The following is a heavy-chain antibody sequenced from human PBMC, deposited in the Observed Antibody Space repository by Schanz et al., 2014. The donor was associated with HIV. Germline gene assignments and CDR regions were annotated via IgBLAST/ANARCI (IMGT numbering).Heavy chain of an antibody. CDR2: ISGSSIT. CDR1: GFTFSSYA. D-gene: IGHD2-15*01. CDR3: ALSRPSGYGGSWYFDL. J-gene: IGHJ2*01. V-gene: IGHV3-23*01. Sequence: EVQLLESGGGLVQPGGSLRLSCAASGFTFSSYAMSWVRQVPGKGLEWVSAISGSSITYSADSVKGRFTISRDNSKNTLYLQTNSLRAEDTAVYYCALSRPSGYGGSWYFDLWGRGTLVAVSS.